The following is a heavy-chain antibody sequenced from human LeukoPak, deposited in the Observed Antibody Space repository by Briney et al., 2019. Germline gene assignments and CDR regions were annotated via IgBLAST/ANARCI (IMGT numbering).Heavy chain of an antibody. CDR1: GFTVSSNY. V-gene: IGHV3-66*01. CDR3: ARGRRDYGDYYYYGMDV. Sequence: GGSLRLSCAASGFTVSSNYMSWVRQAPGKGLEWVSVIYSGGSTYYADSVKGRFTISRDNSKNTLYLQMNSLRAEDTAVYYCARGRRDYGDYYYYGMDVWGQGTTVTVSS. CDR2: IYSGGST. D-gene: IGHD4-17*01. J-gene: IGHJ6*02.